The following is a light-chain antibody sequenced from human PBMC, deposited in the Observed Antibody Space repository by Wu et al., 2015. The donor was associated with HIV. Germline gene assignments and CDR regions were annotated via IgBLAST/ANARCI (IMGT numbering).Light chain of an antibody. CDR1: QNVRNY. J-gene: IGKJ4*01. V-gene: IGKV3-11*01. Sequence: EIVLTQSPATLSLSPGERATLSCRASQNVRNYLVWYQQKPGQAPRLLIYDASSRATGIPARFRGSGSGTDFTLTINSVEPEDFAVYYCQQRSNWPLLSFGGGTKVEIK. CDR2: DAS. CDR3: QQRSNWPLLS.